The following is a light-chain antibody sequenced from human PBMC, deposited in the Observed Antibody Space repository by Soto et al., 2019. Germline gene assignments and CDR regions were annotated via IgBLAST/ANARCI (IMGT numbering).Light chain of an antibody. CDR3: QQANSFPIT. J-gene: IGKJ5*01. CDR2: GAS. CDR1: QSVSSSY. Sequence: ETVMTQSPVILYVSPGERATLSCRASQSVSSSYLAWYQQKPGQAPRLLIFGASTRAAGIPARFSGSGSGTDFTLTISSLQPEDFATYYCQQANSFPITFGQGTRLEIK. V-gene: IGKV3-15*01.